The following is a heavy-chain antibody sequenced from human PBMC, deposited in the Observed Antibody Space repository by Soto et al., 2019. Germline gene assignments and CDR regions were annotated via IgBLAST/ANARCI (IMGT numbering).Heavy chain of an antibody. J-gene: IGHJ3*02. CDR2: IYYSGST. CDR3: ARVSGDYDYIWGSYRFGTDAFDI. D-gene: IGHD3-16*02. V-gene: IGHV4-59*01. Sequence: SETLSLTCTVSGGSISSYYWSWIRQPPGKGLEWIGYIYYSGSTNYNPSLKSRVTISVDTSKNQFSLKLSSVTAADTAVYYCARVSGDYDYIWGSYRFGTDAFDIWGQGTMVTVSS. CDR1: GGSISSYY.